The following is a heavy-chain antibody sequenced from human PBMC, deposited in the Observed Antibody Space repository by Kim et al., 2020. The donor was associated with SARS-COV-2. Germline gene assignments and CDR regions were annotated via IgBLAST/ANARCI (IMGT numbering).Heavy chain of an antibody. CDR3: AKWGAVPAYDY. J-gene: IGHJ4*02. D-gene: IGHD6-19*01. Sequence: TYSADSGPGRFTISRDDSKNTLYLQMNSLRAEDTAVYYCAKWGAVPAYDYWGQGTLVTVSS. CDR2: T. V-gene: IGHV3-23*03.